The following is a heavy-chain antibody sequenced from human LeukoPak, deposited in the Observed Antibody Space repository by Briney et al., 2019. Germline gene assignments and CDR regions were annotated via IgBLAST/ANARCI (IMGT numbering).Heavy chain of an antibody. V-gene: IGHV3-23*01. Sequence: QPGGSLRLSCAASGFTFSTSAMTWVRQAPGKGLEWVSGISGTGVTDYADSVKGRFTISRDNSKNTLYLQMDSLRAEDTAIYYCADFGSGSYCFDYWGQGTLVTVSS. CDR3: ADFGSGSYCFDY. CDR2: ISGTGVT. J-gene: IGHJ4*02. CDR1: GFTFSTSA. D-gene: IGHD3-10*01.